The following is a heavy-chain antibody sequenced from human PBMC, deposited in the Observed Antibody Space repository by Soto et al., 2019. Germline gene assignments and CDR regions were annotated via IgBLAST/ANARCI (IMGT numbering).Heavy chain of an antibody. Sequence: GSLRLSCAASGLTLSDYGMNWVRQAPGKGLEWVAAISFDGSHTYYGDSVSGRFTISRDNSKNTVSLQMKSMRIEDTAVYYCAKEGAYSTNWPSYFDSWGQGTLGTVSS. CDR3: AKEGAYSTNWPSYFDS. V-gene: IGHV3-30*18. J-gene: IGHJ4*02. CDR2: ISFDGSHT. CDR1: GLTLSDYG. D-gene: IGHD2-2*01.